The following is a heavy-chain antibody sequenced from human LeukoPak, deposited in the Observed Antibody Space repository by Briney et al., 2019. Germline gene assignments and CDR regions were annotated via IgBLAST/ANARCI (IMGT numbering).Heavy chain of an antibody. CDR2: INPNSGGT. J-gene: IGHJ4*01. Sequence: GASVKVSCKASGGTFSSYAISWVRQAPGQGLEWMGWINPNSGGTNYAQKFQGRVTMTRDTSISTTYMELSRLRSDDTAVYYCARVIRSDGDDFDYWGQGTLVTVSS. D-gene: IGHD4-17*01. CDR3: ARVIRSDGDDFDY. CDR1: GGTFSSYA. V-gene: IGHV1-2*02.